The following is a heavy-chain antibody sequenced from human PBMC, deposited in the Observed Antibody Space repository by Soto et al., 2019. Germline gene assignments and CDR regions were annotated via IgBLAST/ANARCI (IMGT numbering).Heavy chain of an antibody. Sequence: GGSLRLSCAASGFTFSSYEMNWVRQAPGKGLEWVSYISSSGSTIYYADSVKGRFTISRDNAKNSLYLQMNSLRAEDTAVYYCAREYGSYCSPDYWGQGTLVTVFS. CDR2: ISSSGSTI. J-gene: IGHJ4*02. D-gene: IGHD3-10*01. CDR3: AREYGSYCSPDY. V-gene: IGHV3-48*03. CDR1: GFTFSSYE.